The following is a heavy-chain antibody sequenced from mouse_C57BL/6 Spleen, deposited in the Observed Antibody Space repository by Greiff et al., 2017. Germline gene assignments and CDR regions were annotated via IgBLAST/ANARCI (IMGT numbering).Heavy chain of an antibody. J-gene: IGHJ3*01. CDR3: ARRDSWFAD. Sequence: QVQLQQPGAELVMPGASVKLSCKASGYTFTSYWMHWVKQRPGQGLEWIGEIDPSDSYTNYNQKFKGKSTLTVDKSSSTAYMQLSSLTSEDSAVYDCARRDSWFADWGQGTLVTVAA. V-gene: IGHV1-69*01. CDR2: IDPSDSYT. CDR1: GYTFTSYW.